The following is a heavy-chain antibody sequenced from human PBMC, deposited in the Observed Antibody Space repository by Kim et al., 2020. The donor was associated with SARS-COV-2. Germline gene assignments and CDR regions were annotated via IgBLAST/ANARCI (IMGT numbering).Heavy chain of an antibody. Sequence: NKYYADSVKGRFTISRDNSKNTLYLQMKSLRAEVTAVYYCARQVAGTSDYWGQGTLVTVSS. J-gene: IGHJ4*02. CDR2: NK. D-gene: IGHD6-19*01. V-gene: IGHV3-30*01. CDR3: ARQVAGTSDY.